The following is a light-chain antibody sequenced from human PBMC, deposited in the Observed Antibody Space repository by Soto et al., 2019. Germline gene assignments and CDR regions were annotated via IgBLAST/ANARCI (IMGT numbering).Light chain of an antibody. J-gene: IGLJ1*01. CDR3: QSYDSSLSSYV. Sequence: QSVLTQPPSVSGAPGQRVTLSCTGSSSNIGTGYDVHWYQQFPGTAPKLLIYGNSNRPSGVPDRFSGSKSGTSASLAITGLQAEDEADYYCQSYDSSLSSYVFGTGTKLTVL. V-gene: IGLV1-40*01. CDR1: SSNIGTGYD. CDR2: GNS.